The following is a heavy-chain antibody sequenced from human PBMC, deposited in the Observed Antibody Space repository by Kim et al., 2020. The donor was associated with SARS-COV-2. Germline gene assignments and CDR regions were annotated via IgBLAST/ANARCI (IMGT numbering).Heavy chain of an antibody. CDR3: ATTGYYDSSGYSDDAFDI. CDR1: GGTFSSYA. CDR2: IIPIFGTA. J-gene: IGHJ3*02. D-gene: IGHD3-22*01. Sequence: SVKVSCKASGGTFSSYAISWVRQAPGQGLEWMGGIIPIFGTANYAQKFQGRVTITADDSTSTAYMELISLRSEDTSVDYCATTGYYDSSGYSDDAFDIWGQGTVVTVSS. V-gene: IGHV1-69*13.